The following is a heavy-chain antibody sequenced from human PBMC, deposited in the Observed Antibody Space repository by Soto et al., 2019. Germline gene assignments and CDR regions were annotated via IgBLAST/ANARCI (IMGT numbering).Heavy chain of an antibody. J-gene: IGHJ6*02. V-gene: IGHV5-10-1*01. CDR2: IDPRDSYI. CDR1: GDSFTTYW. Sequence: GEFLKISCKSSGDSFTTYWITWVRQMPGKGLEGMGRIDPRDSYINYSPSFQGHVTISSDKSISTAYLQWNSLKASDTAMYYCARQRGYCSSTSCYTFDYYYGLDVWGPGTTVTVSS. CDR3: ARQRGYCSSTSCYTFDYYYGLDV. D-gene: IGHD2-2*02.